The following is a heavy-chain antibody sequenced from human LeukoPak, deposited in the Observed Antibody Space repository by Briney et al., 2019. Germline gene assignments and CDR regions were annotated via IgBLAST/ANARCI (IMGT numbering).Heavy chain of an antibody. CDR3: ARGSIVVVPAATDAFDI. D-gene: IGHD2-2*01. J-gene: IGHJ3*02. Sequence: SVKVSCKASGGTFSSYAISWVRQAPGQGREWMGGIIPIFGTANYAQKFQGRVTITTDESTSTAYMELSRLRSDDTAVHYCARGSIVVVPAATDAFDISGQGTMVTVSP. V-gene: IGHV1-69*05. CDR1: GGTFSSYA. CDR2: IIPIFGTA.